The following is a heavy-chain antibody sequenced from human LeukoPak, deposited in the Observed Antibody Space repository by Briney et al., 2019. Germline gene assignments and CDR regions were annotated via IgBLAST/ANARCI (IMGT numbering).Heavy chain of an antibody. CDR1: GFTFSSYG. J-gene: IGHJ5*02. CDR3: AKDRLHCSGGSCYSRLHNWFDP. Sequence: AGGSLRLSCAASGFTFSSYGMHWVRQAPGKGLEWVAVISYDGSNKYYADSVKGRFTISRDNSKNTLYLQMNSLRAEDTAVYYCAKDRLHCSGGSCYSRLHNWFDPWGQGTLVTVSS. D-gene: IGHD2-15*01. CDR2: ISYDGSNK. V-gene: IGHV3-30*18.